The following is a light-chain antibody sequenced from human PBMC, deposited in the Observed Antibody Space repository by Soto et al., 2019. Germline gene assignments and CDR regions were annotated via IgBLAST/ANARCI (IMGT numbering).Light chain of an antibody. CDR1: QTISSW. CDR2: KAS. V-gene: IGKV1-5*03. Sequence: DIQMTQSPSTLSGXXXXXXXXXXXASQTISSWLAWYQQKPGKAPKLLIYKASTLTSGAPSRFSGSGSGTEFTLTISSLQPDDFATYYCQHYSSYSEAFGQGTKVDIK. J-gene: IGKJ1*01. CDR3: QHYSSYSEA.